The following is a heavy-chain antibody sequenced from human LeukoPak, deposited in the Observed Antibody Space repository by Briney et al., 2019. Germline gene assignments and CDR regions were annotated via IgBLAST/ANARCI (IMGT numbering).Heavy chain of an antibody. CDR2: IKQDGSEK. CDR3: ARYSGYDPLEPFDY. D-gene: IGHD5-12*01. Sequence: QTGGSLRLSCAASGFTFSSYWMSWVRQAPGKGLESVPNIKQDGSEKYYVDSVKGRFTISRDNAKNSLYLQMNSLRAEDTAVYYCARYSGYDPLEPFDYWGQGTLVSASS. V-gene: IGHV3-7*01. J-gene: IGHJ4*02. CDR1: GFTFSSYW.